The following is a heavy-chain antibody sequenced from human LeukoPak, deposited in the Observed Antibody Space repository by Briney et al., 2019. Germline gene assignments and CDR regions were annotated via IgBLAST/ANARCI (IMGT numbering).Heavy chain of an antibody. Sequence: RPSETLSLTCTVSGGSISSSSYYWGWIRQPPGKGLEWIGSIYYSGSTYYNPSLKSRVTISVDTSKNQFSLKLSSVTAADTAVYYCARVKGYYYDSSGYSEYFDYWGQGTLVTVSS. D-gene: IGHD3-22*01. CDR1: GGSISSSSYY. CDR2: IYYSGST. CDR3: ARVKGYYYDSSGYSEYFDY. V-gene: IGHV4-39*07. J-gene: IGHJ4*02.